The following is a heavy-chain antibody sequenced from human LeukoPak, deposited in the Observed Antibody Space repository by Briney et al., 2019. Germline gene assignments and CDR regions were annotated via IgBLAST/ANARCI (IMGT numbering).Heavy chain of an antibody. CDR1: GGSIRSYY. V-gene: IGHV4-4*07. CDR3: ATRGGPVVPAAIWPHWFDP. CDR2: IYTSGST. D-gene: IGHD2-2*01. Sequence: SETLSLTCTVSGGSIRSYYWSWIRQPAGKGLEWIWRIYTSGSTNSNPSLKSRLTMSADTSKNQFSLKLSSVTAADTAVYYCATRGGPVVPAAIWPHWFDPWGQGTLVTVSS. J-gene: IGHJ5*02.